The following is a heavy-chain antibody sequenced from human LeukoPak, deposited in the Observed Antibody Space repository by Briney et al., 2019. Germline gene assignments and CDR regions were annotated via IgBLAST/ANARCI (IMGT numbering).Heavy chain of an antibody. CDR3: ARESDGDGYNSFDY. D-gene: IGHD5-24*01. CDR2: ISSSSSTI. J-gene: IGHJ4*02. CDR1: GFTFSTYS. V-gene: IGHV3-48*04. Sequence: PGGSLRLSCAASGFTFSTYSMNWVRQAPGKGLEWVSYISSSSSTIYYADSVKGRFTISRDNAKNSLYLQMNSLRAEDTAVYYCARESDGDGYNSFDYWGQGTLVTVSS.